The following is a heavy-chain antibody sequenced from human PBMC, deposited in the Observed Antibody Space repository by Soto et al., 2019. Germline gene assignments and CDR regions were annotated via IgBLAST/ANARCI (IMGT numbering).Heavy chain of an antibody. CDR3: ASPIAAAGRDVPSKWDYYYYYCMDV. CDR2: IYPGDSDT. J-gene: IGHJ6*02. V-gene: IGHV5-51*01. CDR1: GYSFTSYW. Sequence: PGESLKISCKGSGYSFTSYWIGWVRQMTGKGLEWMGIIYPGDSDTRYSPSFQVQVTISADKSISTAYLPWSSLKASDTAMYYCASPIAAAGRDVPSKWDYYYYYCMDVWGQGTTVTVSS. D-gene: IGHD6-13*01.